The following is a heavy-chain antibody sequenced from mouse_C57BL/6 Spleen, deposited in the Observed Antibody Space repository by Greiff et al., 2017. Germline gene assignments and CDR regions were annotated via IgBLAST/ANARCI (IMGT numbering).Heavy chain of an antibody. CDR3: TTSSTTVPDYLDY. V-gene: IGHV14-4*01. CDR1: GFNIKDDY. J-gene: IGHJ2*01. CDR2: IDPENGDT. Sequence: EVKLLESGAELVRPGASVKLSCTASGFNIKDDYMHWVKQRPDQGLEWIGWIDPENGDTEYASKFQGKATITEDTSSNTAYLQLSSLTSEDTAVYYCTTSSTTVPDYLDYWGQGTTLTVSS. D-gene: IGHD1-1*01.